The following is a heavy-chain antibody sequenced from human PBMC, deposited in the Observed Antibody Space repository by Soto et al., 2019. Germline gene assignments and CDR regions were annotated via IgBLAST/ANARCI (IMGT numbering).Heavy chain of an antibody. CDR1: GYTFTSSY. J-gene: IGHJ4*02. D-gene: IGHD1-26*01. Sequence: ASVKVSCKASGYTFTSSYMHWVRQAPGQGLEWMGIINPSGGGTSYAQKFQGRVTMTRDTSTSTVYMELSSLRSEDTAVYYCAREVVGAIDIFDYWGQGTLVTVSS. V-gene: IGHV1-46*01. CDR3: AREVVGAIDIFDY. CDR2: INPSGGGT.